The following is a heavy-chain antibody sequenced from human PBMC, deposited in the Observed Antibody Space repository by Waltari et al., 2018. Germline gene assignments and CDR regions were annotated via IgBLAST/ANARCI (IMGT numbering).Heavy chain of an antibody. Sequence: QVQLVQSGAEVKKPGASVKVSCQASGYTFTGYYMHWVRQAPGQGLEWMGRINPNSGGTNNAQKFKGRFTMTRDTSISTAYMELSRLGSDDTAVYYGARGSGWYFDLWGRGTLVTVSS. D-gene: IGHD3-10*01. CDR3: ARGSGWYFDL. CDR2: INPNSGGT. V-gene: IGHV1-2*06. CDR1: GYTFTGYY. J-gene: IGHJ2*01.